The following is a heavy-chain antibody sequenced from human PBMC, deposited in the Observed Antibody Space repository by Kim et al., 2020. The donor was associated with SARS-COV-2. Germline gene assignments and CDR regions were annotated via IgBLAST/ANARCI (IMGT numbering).Heavy chain of an antibody. CDR1: GGSFSGYY. CDR3: ARGYFDY. V-gene: IGHV4-34*01. J-gene: IGHJ4*02. Sequence: SETLSLTCAVYGGSFSGYYWSWIRQPPGKGLEWIGEINHSGSTNYNPSLKSRVTISVDTSKNQFSLKLSSVTAADTAVYYCARGYFDYWGQGTLVTVSS. CDR2: INHSGST.